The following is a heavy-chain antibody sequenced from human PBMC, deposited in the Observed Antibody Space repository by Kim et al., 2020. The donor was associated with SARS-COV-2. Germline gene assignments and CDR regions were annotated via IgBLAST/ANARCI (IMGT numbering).Heavy chain of an antibody. CDR3: ARDPRQQLVRGAY. J-gene: IGHJ4*02. Sequence: YADSVKGRFTISRDNAKNTRYLQMNSLRAEDTAVYYCARDPRQQLVRGAYWGQGTLVTVSS. D-gene: IGHD6-13*01. V-gene: IGHV3-74*01.